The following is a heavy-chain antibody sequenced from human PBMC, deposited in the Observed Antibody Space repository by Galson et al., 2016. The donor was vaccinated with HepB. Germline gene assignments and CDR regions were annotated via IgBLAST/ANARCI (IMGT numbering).Heavy chain of an antibody. CDR2: ITGSASST. D-gene: IGHD1-26*01. V-gene: IGHV3-23*01. CDR3: AKTETPGAPGRIGHIDF. CDR1: GFTFSIYA. J-gene: IGHJ4*02. Sequence: SLRLSCAASGFTFSIYAMSWVRQAPGEGLEWVSLITGSASSTYYADSVKGRFTISRDNSRNSLFVQMTSLRAEDTAVYYCAKTETPGAPGRIGHIDFCGQGTLVTVSS.